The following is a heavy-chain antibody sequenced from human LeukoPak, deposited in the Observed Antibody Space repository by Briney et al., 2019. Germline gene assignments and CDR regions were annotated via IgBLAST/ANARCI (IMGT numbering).Heavy chain of an antibody. CDR3: AGTKDLPHAFDI. D-gene: IGHD2-8*01. Sequence: SVKVSCKASGGTFSSYAISWVRQAPGQGLEWMGGIIPIFGTANYAQKFQGRVTITADESTSTAYMELSSLRSEDTAVYYCAGTKDLPHAFDIWGQGTMVTVSS. CDR2: IIPIFGTA. J-gene: IGHJ3*02. CDR1: GGTFSSYA. V-gene: IGHV1-69*13.